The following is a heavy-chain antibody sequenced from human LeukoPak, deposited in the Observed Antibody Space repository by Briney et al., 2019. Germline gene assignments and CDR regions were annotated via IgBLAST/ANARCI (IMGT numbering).Heavy chain of an antibody. J-gene: IGHJ4*02. CDR2: ISYDGSNK. Sequence: GGSLRLSCAASGFTFSSYGMHWVRQAPGKGLEWVAVISYDGSNKYYADSVKGRFTISRDNSKNTLYLQMNSLRAEDTAVYYCAKSSLTGGRVYYFDYWGQGTLVTVSS. CDR1: GFTFSSYG. CDR3: AKSSLTGGRVYYFDY. D-gene: IGHD7-27*01. V-gene: IGHV3-30*18.